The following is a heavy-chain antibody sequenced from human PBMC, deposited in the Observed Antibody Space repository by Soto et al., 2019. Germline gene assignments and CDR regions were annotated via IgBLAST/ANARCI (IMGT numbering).Heavy chain of an antibody. V-gene: IGHV4-61*01. D-gene: IGHD3-16*01. J-gene: IGHJ6*02. CDR1: GGSVSSGSYY. Sequence: SETLSLTCTVSGGSVSSGSYYWSWIRQPPGKGLEWIGYIYYSGSTNYNPSLKSRVTISVDTSKNQFSLKLSSVTAADTAVYYCAREAGGSYYYYGMDVWGQGTTVTVSS. CDR3: AREAGGSYYYYGMDV. CDR2: IYYSGST.